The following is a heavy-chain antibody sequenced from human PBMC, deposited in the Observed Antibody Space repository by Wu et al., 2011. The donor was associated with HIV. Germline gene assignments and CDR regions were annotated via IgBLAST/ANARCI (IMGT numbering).Heavy chain of an antibody. CDR2: IIPIFGTA. Sequence: QVHLVQSGAEVRTPGSSVKVSCKASGGTFSRYIITWVRQAPGQGLEWMGGIIPIFGTANYAQKFQGRVTIIADKSANTAYMELSSLRSEDTAVYYCARGDIILVPTDIRRGLNWFDPWGQGTLVTVSS. CDR1: GGTFSRYI. CDR3: ARGDIILVPTDIRRGLNWFDP. J-gene: IGHJ5*02. D-gene: IGHD2-2*02. V-gene: IGHV1-69*06.